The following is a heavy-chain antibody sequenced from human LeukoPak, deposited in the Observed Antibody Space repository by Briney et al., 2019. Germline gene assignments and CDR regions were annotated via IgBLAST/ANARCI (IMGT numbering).Heavy chain of an antibody. V-gene: IGHV4-59*01. CDR1: GGSISSYY. CDR3: ARDPSGSFFNWFDP. D-gene: IGHD1-26*01. CDR2: IYYSGGT. J-gene: IGHJ5*02. Sequence: SETLSLTCTVSGGSISSYYWSWIRQPPGKGLEWIGYIYYSGGTNYNPSLKSRVTISVDTSKNQFSLKMRSVTAADTAVYYCARDPSGSFFNWFDPWGQGTLVTVSS.